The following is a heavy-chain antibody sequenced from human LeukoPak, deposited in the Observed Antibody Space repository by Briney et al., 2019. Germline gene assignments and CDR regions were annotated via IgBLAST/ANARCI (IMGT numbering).Heavy chain of an antibody. V-gene: IGHV1-18*01. CDR1: GYTFTSYG. CDR2: ISAYNGNT. J-gene: IGHJ2*01. CDR3: AREYYYDSSYWYFDL. Sequence: GASVKVSCKASGYTFTSYGISWVRQAPGQGLEWMGWISAYNGNTNYAQKLQGRVTMTTDTSTSTAYMELRSLRSDDTAVYYCAREYYYDSSYWYFDLWGRGTLVTVSS. D-gene: IGHD3-22*01.